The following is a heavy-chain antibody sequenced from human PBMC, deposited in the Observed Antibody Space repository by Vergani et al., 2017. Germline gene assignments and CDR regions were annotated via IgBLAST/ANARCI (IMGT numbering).Heavy chain of an antibody. D-gene: IGHD6-19*01. CDR2: IYYSGLT. V-gene: IGHV4-39*01. J-gene: IGHJ4*02. Sequence: QLQLQQSGPGLVKPSETLFLTCTVSADSISSGSYYWGWIRQPPGKSLEWIGSIYYSGLTYYYPSLKSRVAISVDTSKHQFSLKVTSVTAADTAVYFCARQRPGSGWSPGDFDDWGQGILVTVSS. CDR3: ARQRPGSGWSPGDFDD. CDR1: ADSISSGSYY.